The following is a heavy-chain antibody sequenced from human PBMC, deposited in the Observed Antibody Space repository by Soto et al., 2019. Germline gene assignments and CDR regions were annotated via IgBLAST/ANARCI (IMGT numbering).Heavy chain of an antibody. J-gene: IGHJ4*02. CDR1: GFTFSSYA. V-gene: IGHV3-30-3*01. CDR2: ISYAGSNK. Sequence: QVQLVESGGGVVQPGRSLRLSCAASGFTFSSYAMHWVRQAPGKGLEWVAVISYAGSNKYYADSVKGRFTISRDNSKNTLYLQMTSLRAEDTAVYYCARDGRVGMTTVTKGFDYWGQGTLVTVSS. CDR3: ARDGRVGMTTVTKGFDY. D-gene: IGHD4-17*01.